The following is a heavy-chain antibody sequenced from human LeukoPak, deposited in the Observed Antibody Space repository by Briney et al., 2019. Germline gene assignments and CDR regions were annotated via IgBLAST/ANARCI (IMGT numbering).Heavy chain of an antibody. CDR1: GVSINTGSYY. J-gene: IGHJ4*02. CDR3: ARRSSIAAAGRFDY. V-gene: IGHV4-61*09. D-gene: IGHD6-13*01. CDR2: IHISGST. Sequence: PSETLSLTCTVSGVSINTGSYYWSWIRQPAGKGLEWIGHIHISGSTKYNPSLKSRGSISVKTSKNEFSLKLSSVTAADTAVYYCARRSSIAAAGRFDYWGQGTLVTVSS.